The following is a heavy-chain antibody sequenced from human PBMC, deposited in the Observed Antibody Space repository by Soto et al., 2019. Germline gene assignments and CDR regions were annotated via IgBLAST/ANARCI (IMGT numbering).Heavy chain of an antibody. CDR3: AREGGSIGGWFGRKFDS. V-gene: IGHV3-23*01. J-gene: IGHJ4*02. CDR2: ISSGGTTT. Sequence: GGSLRLSCAASGFTFSTHAMSWVRQAPGKGLEWVSSISSGGTTTFYTASVEGRFTISRDKSKNTLYLQMNSLRADDTAVYYCAREGGSIGGWFGRKFDSWGQGTQVTVSS. D-gene: IGHD6-19*01. CDR1: GFTFSTHA.